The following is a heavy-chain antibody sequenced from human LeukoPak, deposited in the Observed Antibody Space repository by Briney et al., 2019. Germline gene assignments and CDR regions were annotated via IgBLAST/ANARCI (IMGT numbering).Heavy chain of an antibody. CDR2: ISYSGSS. J-gene: IGHJ5*01. V-gene: IGHV4-59*01. CDR1: GDSITSNY. D-gene: IGHD3-10*01. Sequence: PSETLSLTCTVSGDSITSNYWSWIRQSPDKGLERIGYISYSGSSYYNPSLKSRVIISLDTSKNQFSLRLSSVTAADTAVYYCARDLLWRNTYTYAFDSWGQGTLVTVSS. CDR3: ARDLLWRNTYTYAFDS.